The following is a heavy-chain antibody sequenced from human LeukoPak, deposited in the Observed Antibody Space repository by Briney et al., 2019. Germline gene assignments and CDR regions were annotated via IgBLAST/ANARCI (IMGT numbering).Heavy chain of an antibody. CDR1: GYTFTSYG. Sequence: GASVKVSFKASGYTFTSYGISWVRQAPGQGLEWMGWINPNSGGTNYAQKFQGRVTMTRDTSISTAYMELSRLRSDDTAVYYCARDRGLEQGSDSWGQGTLVTVSS. CDR2: INPNSGGT. CDR3: ARDRGLEQGSDS. V-gene: IGHV1-2*02. J-gene: IGHJ5*01. D-gene: IGHD1/OR15-1a*01.